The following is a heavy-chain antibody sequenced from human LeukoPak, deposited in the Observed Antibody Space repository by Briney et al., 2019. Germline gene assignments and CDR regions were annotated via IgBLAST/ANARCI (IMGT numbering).Heavy chain of an antibody. V-gene: IGHV3-21*06. Sequence: PGGSLRLSCAASGFTFSSYAMSWVRQAPGKGLEWVSSISSSSSYIYYADSVKGRFTVSRDNAKSALYLQMNSLRAEDTAVYYCASQSYGLFEYWGQGTLVTVSS. J-gene: IGHJ4*02. D-gene: IGHD3-10*01. CDR1: GFTFSSYA. CDR3: ASQSYGLFEY. CDR2: ISSSSSYI.